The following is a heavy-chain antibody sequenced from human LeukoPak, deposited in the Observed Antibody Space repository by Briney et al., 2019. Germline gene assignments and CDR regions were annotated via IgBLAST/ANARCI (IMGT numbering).Heavy chain of an antibody. V-gene: IGHV3-23*01. CDR1: GFTFSNSA. CDR2: ISGSGGST. CDR3: AKATGTLGN. Sequence: GGSLRLSCAASGFTFSNSALSWVRQAPGKGLEWVSDISGSGGSTYYADSVKGRFTISRDNSKNTLYLQMNSLTAEDTAIYYCAKATGTLGNWGQGTLVTVSS. J-gene: IGHJ4*02. D-gene: IGHD1-1*01.